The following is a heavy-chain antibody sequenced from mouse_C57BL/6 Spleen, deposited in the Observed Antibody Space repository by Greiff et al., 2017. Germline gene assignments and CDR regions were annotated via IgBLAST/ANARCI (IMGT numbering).Heavy chain of an antibody. CDR1: GFNIKDDY. CDR2: IDPENGDT. CDR3: TIDSSGYPAY. V-gene: IGHV14-4*01. J-gene: IGHJ3*01. D-gene: IGHD3-2*02. Sequence: EVQLQQSGAELVRPGASVKLSCTASGFNIKDDYMHWVKQRPEQGLEWIGWIDPENGDTEYASKFQGKATITADTSSNTAYLQLSSLTSEDTAVXYCTIDSSGYPAYWGQGTLVTVSA.